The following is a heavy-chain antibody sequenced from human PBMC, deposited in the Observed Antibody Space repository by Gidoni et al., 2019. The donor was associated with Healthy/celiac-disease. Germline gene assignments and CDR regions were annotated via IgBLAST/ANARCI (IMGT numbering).Heavy chain of an antibody. Sequence: EVQLVESGGGLVQPGGSLRLSCAASGFTFSSYWMSWVRQAPGKGLEWVANIKQDGSEKYYVDSVKGRFTISRDNAKNSLYLQMNSLRAEDTAVYYCARAVRGYYYYYMDVWGKGTTVTVSS. CDR1: GFTFSSYW. V-gene: IGHV3-7*04. CDR3: ARAVRGYYYYYMDV. CDR2: IKQDGSEK. D-gene: IGHD3-10*01. J-gene: IGHJ6*03.